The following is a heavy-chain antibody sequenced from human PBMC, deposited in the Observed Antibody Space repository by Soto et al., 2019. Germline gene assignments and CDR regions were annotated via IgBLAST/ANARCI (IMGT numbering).Heavy chain of an antibody. Sequence: SETLSLTCTVSDGSIRSGGYYWSWVRQNPRRGLEWIGNIYYSGNTYYNPSLKSRLTISVDTSKNQFSLNLSSVTAADTAVYYCARDRLMATAGTARHYFGLDVWGQGTTVTVSS. V-gene: IGHV4-31*03. CDR3: ARDRLMATAGTARHYFGLDV. CDR1: DGSIRSGGYY. J-gene: IGHJ6*02. CDR2: IYYSGNT. D-gene: IGHD5-18*01.